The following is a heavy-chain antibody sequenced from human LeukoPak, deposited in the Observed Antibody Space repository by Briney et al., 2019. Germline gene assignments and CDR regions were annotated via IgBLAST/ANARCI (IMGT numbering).Heavy chain of an antibody. V-gene: IGHV4-39*01. J-gene: IGHJ4*02. CDR1: GGSISSSSYY. CDR2: IYYSGST. CDR3: ARSQNTQYSSGWYSPSSGPTGPSDY. Sequence: PSETLSLTCTVSGGSISSSSYYWGWIRQPPGKGLEWIGSIYYSGSTYYNPSLKSRVTISVDTSKNQFSLELSSVTAADTAVYYCARSQNTQYSSGWYSPSSGPTGPSDYWGQGTLVTVSS. D-gene: IGHD6-19*01.